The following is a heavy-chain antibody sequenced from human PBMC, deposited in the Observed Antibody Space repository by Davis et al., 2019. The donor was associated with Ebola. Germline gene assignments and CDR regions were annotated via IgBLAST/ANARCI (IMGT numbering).Heavy chain of an antibody. D-gene: IGHD3-3*01. CDR3: ARERYYDVWNGKPNYGLDV. CDR1: GDSVSSDSAA. CDR2: ACYRSKCNN. J-gene: IGHJ6*02. V-gene: IGHV6-1*01. Sequence: SQTLSLTCAISGDSVSSDSAAWTWIRQSPSRGLEWLGRACYRSKCNNDYAASVKSRITINPDTSKNQVSLQLRSVTPEDTAVYYCARERYYDVWNGKPNYGLDVWGQGTTVTVSS.